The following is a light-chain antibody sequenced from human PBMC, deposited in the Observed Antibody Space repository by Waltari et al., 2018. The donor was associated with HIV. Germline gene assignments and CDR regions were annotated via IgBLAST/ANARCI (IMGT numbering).Light chain of an antibody. CDR1: SSDVGNYNY. V-gene: IGLV2-8*01. CDR2: EVT. CDR3: NSYAGSDNWV. J-gene: IGLJ3*02. Sequence: QSALTQPPSASGSPGHSVTISCTGTSSDVGNYNYVSWYQQHPGKAPKLMIYEVTKRPSGVPDRFSGSKSGNTASLTVSGLQTEDEADYYCNSYAGSDNWVFGGGTKLTVL.